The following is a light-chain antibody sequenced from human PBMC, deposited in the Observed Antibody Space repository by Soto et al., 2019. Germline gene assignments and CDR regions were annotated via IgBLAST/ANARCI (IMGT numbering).Light chain of an antibody. CDR3: SSYTSSSWV. CDR1: SSDVGGYNY. Sequence: QSVLTQPASVSGSPGQSITISCTGTSSDVGGYNYVSWYQQHPGKAAKLMIYDVSNRPSGVSDRFSGSKSGNTASLTISGLQAEDEADYYCSSYTSSSWVFGGGTKLTVL. CDR2: DVS. V-gene: IGLV2-14*01. J-gene: IGLJ3*02.